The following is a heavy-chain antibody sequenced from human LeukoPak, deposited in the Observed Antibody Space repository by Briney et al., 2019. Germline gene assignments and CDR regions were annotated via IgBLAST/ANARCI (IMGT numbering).Heavy chain of an antibody. V-gene: IGHV3-66*01. CDR3: ARGVGTTYYYYYMDV. Sequence: GGSLRLSCAASEFSVGSNYMTWVRQAPGKGLEWVSVIYSGGSTYYADSVKGRFTISRDNSKNTLYLQMNSLRAEDTAVYYCARGVGTTYYYYYMDVWGKGTTVTISS. CDR2: IYSGGST. J-gene: IGHJ6*03. CDR1: EFSVGSNY. D-gene: IGHD3-10*01.